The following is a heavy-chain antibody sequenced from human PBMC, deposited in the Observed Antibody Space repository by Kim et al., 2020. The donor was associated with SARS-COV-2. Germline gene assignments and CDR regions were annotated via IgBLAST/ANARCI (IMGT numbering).Heavy chain of an antibody. CDR3: ASNWYYDILTGYSPEDY. J-gene: IGHJ4*02. Sequence: SETLSLTCTVSGGSISSSSYYWGWIRQPPGKGLEWIGSIYYSGSTYYNPSLKSRVTISVDTSKNQFSLKLSSVTAADTAVYYCASNWYYDILTGYSPEDYWGQGTLVTVSS. CDR2: IYYSGST. CDR1: GGSISSSSYY. V-gene: IGHV4-39*01. D-gene: IGHD3-9*01.